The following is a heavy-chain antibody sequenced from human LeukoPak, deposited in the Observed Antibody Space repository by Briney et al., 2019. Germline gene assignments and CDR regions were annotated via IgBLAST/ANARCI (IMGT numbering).Heavy chain of an antibody. CDR3: ARGGYSYGYWFFAFDI. D-gene: IGHD5-18*01. CDR1: GFTFSSYE. CDR2: ISSSGSTI. V-gene: IGHV3-48*03. J-gene: IGHJ3*02. Sequence: GGSLRLSCAASGFTFSSYEMNWVRQAPGKGLEWVSYISSSGSTIYYADSVKGRFTISRDNAKNSLYLQMNGLRAEDTAVYYCARGGYSYGYWFFAFDIWGQGTMVTVSS.